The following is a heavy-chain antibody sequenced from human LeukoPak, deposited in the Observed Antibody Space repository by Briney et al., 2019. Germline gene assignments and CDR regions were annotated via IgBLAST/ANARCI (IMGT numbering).Heavy chain of an antibody. CDR3: ARVEEGYGSGRREKYYYYYMDV. J-gene: IGHJ6*03. CDR1: GCSISSYY. V-gene: IGHV4-59*01. Sequence: SETLPLTFTGSGCSISSYYWSWIRQPPGKGLDWIGYIYYSGSTNYNPSLKSRVTISVDTSKNQFSLKLRSGSAEDTAVYYCARVEEGYGSGRREKYYYYYMDVWGKGTTVTISS. CDR2: IYYSGST. D-gene: IGHD3-10*01.